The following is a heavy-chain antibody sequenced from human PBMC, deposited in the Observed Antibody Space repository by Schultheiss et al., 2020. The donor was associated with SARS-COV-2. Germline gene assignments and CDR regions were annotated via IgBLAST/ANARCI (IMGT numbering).Heavy chain of an antibody. J-gene: IGHJ4*02. CDR2: IDWDDDK. CDR1: GFSLSTSGMC. D-gene: IGHD6-19*01. V-gene: IGHV2-70*11. Sequence: SGPTLVKPTQTLTLTCTFSGFSLSTSGMCVTWIRQPPGKALEWLARIDWDDDKYYSTSLKTRLTISKDTSKNQVVLTMTNMDPVDTATYYCARLPTYSSGWSEDYWGQGTLVTVSS. CDR3: ARLPTYSSGWSEDY.